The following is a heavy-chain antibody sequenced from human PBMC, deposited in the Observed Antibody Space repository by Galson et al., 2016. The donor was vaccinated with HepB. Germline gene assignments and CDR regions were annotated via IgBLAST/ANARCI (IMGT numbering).Heavy chain of an antibody. J-gene: IGHJ4*02. CDR3: AKSISMVRGLIPYFDS. CDR1: GFTFSTHA. V-gene: IGHV3-23*01. CDR2: IGGSADGT. D-gene: IGHD3-10*01. Sequence: SLRLSCAASGFTFSTHAVSWVRQAPGKGLEWVSGIGGSADGTYYADIVKGRFIISRDLSKNKLALQMNSLRAEDTAVYYCAKSISMVRGLIPYFDSWGQGTLVTV.